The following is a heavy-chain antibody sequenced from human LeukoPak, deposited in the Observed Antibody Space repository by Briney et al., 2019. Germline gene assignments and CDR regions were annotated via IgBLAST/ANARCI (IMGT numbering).Heavy chain of an antibody. Sequence: GGSLRLSCGASGFTFSDYYMSWIRQPPGKGLEWVSYISSSGSTIYYADSVKGRFTISRDNAKNSLYLQMNSLRAEDTAVYYCARDPYYYDSSGYPNNWGQGTLVTVSS. CDR2: ISSSGSTI. V-gene: IGHV3-11*04. J-gene: IGHJ4*02. D-gene: IGHD3-22*01. CDR1: GFTFSDYY. CDR3: ARDPYYYDSSGYPNN.